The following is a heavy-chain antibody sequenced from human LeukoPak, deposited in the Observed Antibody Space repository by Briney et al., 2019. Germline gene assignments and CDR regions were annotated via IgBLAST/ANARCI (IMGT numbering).Heavy chain of an antibody. CDR2: IYYSGST. CDR1: GGSISSSLHS. Sequence: SETLSLTCSVSGGSISSSLHSWGWVRQPPEKGLEWIGSIYYSGSTYYNASFNSRVTMSVDRSKDQFSLKMRSVTAADTAVYYCARTEQLWLKVDDWGQGTLVTVSS. D-gene: IGHD5-18*01. J-gene: IGHJ4*02. CDR3: ARTEQLWLKVDD. V-gene: IGHV4-39*07.